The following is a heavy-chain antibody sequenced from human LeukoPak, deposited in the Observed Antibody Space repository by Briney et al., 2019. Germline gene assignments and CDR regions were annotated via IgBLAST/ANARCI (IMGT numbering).Heavy chain of an antibody. D-gene: IGHD3-22*01. CDR1: GGSISSGDYY. CDR2: IYYSGST. V-gene: IGHV4-30-4*01. J-gene: IGHJ4*02. Sequence: SETLSLTCTVSGGSISSGDYYWSRIRQPPGKGLEWIGYIYYSGSTYYNPSLKSRVTISVDTSKNQFSLKLSSVTAADTAVYYCARSYDSSKFDYWGQGTLVTVSS. CDR3: ARSYDSSKFDY.